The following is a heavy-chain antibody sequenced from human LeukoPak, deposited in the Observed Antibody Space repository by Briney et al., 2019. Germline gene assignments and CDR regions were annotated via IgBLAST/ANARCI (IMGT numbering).Heavy chain of an antibody. J-gene: IGHJ5*02. CDR2: ISGGGVST. D-gene: IGHD5-18*01. Sequence: PGGSLSLSCAASGFTFSTYAMSWVRQAPGKGLEWVSAISGGGVSTYYADSVKGRFTISRDNSKNTLYLQMNSLRAEDMAVYYCAKGGYGLNWFDPWGQGTLVTVSS. CDR3: AKGGYGLNWFDP. V-gene: IGHV3-23*01. CDR1: GFTFSTYA.